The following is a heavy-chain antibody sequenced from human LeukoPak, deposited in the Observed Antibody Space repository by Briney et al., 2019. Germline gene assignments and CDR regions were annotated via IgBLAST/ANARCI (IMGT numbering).Heavy chain of an antibody. J-gene: IGHJ4*02. V-gene: IGHV1-24*01. Sequence: ASVKVSCKVSGYTLTELSMRWVRQAPGKGLEWMGGFDPEDGETIYAQKFQGRVTMTEDTSTDTAYMELSSLRSEGTAVYYCATLLNGYSYGYYWGQGTLVTVSS. CDR1: GYTLTELS. D-gene: IGHD5-18*01. CDR2: FDPEDGET. CDR3: ATLLNGYSYGYY.